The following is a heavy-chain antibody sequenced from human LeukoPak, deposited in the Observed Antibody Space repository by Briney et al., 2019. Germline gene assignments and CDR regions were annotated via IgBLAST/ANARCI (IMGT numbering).Heavy chain of an antibody. CDR3: AREWQGGIAAAGTRIEGDY. CDR1: GFSVSGYW. Sequence: GGSLRLSCAVSGFSVSGYWMTWVRQAPGKGLEWVANIKQEGSEKKYVDSVKGRFTISRDNAENSLFLQMNSLRVEDTAVYYCAREWQGGIAAAGTRIEGDYWGQGTLVAVSS. CDR2: IKQEGSEK. J-gene: IGHJ4*02. V-gene: IGHV3-7*01. D-gene: IGHD6-13*01.